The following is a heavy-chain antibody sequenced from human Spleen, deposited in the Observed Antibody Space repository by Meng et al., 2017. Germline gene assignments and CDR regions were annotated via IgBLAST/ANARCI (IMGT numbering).Heavy chain of an antibody. D-gene: IGHD4-17*01. J-gene: IGHJ6*02. Sequence: GGSLRLSCAASGFPFSNYGIHWVRQAPGQGLEWVAVIWYDGFNKHYLDSVKGRFTISRDISKNIVYLQMNSLRAEDTAVYFCARYGDYGRAMDVWGQGTTVTVSS. V-gene: IGHV3-33*01. CDR2: IWYDGFNK. CDR1: GFPFSNYG. CDR3: ARYGDYGRAMDV.